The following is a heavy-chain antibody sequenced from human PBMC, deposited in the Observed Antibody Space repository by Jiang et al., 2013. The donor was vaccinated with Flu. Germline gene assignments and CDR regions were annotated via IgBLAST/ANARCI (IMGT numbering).Heavy chain of an antibody. D-gene: IGHD6-19*01. V-gene: IGHV1-46*01. CDR2: INPSGGST. J-gene: IGHJ2*01. Sequence: YTFTSYYIHWVRQAPGQGLEWMGIINPSGGSTSYAQKFQGRVTMTRDTSASTVYMELGSLRSEDTAVYYCARASITLAGAGWYFDLCGRGTLVTVSS. CDR1: YTFTSYY. CDR3: ARASITLAGAGWYFDL.